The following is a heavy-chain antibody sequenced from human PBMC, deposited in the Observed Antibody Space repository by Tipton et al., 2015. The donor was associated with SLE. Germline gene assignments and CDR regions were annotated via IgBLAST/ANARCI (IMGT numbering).Heavy chain of an antibody. Sequence: GLVKPSETLSLTCSVSGGSLNNYYWSWIRQTPRKGLEWIGTIFHRGTTNYNPSLKSRVTISVDTSKNQFSLQLTSVTAADTAIYYCARESFTNDFYYYMDVWGKGTTVTVSS. CDR2: IFHRGTT. V-gene: IGHV4-59*13. CDR3: ARESFTNDFYYYMDV. CDR1: GGSLNNYY. J-gene: IGHJ6*03. D-gene: IGHD2-8*01.